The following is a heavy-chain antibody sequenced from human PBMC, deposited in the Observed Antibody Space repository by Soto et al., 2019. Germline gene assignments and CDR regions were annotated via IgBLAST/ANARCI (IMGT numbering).Heavy chain of an antibody. J-gene: IGHJ4*02. CDR3: ARHHDYEYLDY. CDR1: GGSISSSSYY. CDR2: IYYSGST. Sequence: PSETLSLTCTVSGGSISSSSYYWGWIRQPPGKGLEWIGSIYYSGSTYYNPSLKSRVTISVDTSKNQFSLKLSSVTAADTAVYYCARHHDYEYLDYWGRGTLVTVSS. D-gene: IGHD4-17*01. V-gene: IGHV4-39*01.